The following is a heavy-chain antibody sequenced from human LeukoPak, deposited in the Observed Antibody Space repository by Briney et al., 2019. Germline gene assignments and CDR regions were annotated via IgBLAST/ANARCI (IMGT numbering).Heavy chain of an antibody. CDR2: IYYSGST. CDR1: GGSISSYY. Sequence: PSETLSLTCTVSGGSISSYYWSWIRQPPGKGLEWIGYIYYSGSTNYNPSLKSRVTISVDTSKNQFSLKLSSVTAADTAVYYCARDHSSGWFDYWGQGTLVTVSS. V-gene: IGHV4-59*01. D-gene: IGHD6-19*01. J-gene: IGHJ4*02. CDR3: ARDHSSGWFDY.